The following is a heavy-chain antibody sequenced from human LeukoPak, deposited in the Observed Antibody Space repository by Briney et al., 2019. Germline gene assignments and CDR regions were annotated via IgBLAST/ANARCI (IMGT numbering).Heavy chain of an antibody. D-gene: IGHD6-13*01. CDR1: GFTFSSYW. CDR3: ARDRYSSMWSVFEY. CDR2: INSDGSTT. V-gene: IGHV3-74*01. J-gene: IGHJ4*02. Sequence: GGSLRLSCAASGFTFSSYWMHWVRQPPGKGLVWVSRINSDGSTTHYADSVKGRFTISRDNSRNTLYLQVNSLRAEDTAVYYCARDRYSSMWSVFEYWGQGALVTVSS.